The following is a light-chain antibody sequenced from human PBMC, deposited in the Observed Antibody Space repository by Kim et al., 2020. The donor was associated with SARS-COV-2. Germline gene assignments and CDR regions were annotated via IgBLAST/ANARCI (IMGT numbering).Light chain of an antibody. J-gene: IGLJ3*02. CDR1: KVGDKY. Sequence: VSPGQTASITCSGAKVGDKYAYWYQQKRGQSPVWVIYQHTKRPSGISQRFSGSSSGNTATLTISPAQTVDEADYYCQAWDSSTAVFGGGTQLTVL. CDR2: QHT. CDR3: QAWDSSTAV. V-gene: IGLV3-1*01.